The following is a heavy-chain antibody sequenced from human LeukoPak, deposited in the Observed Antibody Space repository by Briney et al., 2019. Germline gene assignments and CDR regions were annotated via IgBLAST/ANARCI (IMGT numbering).Heavy chain of an antibody. CDR2: XYSGXXX. Sequence: XYSGXXXXYTESVKGRFTISRDNCKNTLYLKMKSLRAEDTAVYYCARDATYYDFWSGYGAYYYYYMDVWGKGTTVTVSS. D-gene: IGHD3-3*01. V-gene: IGHV3-53*05. J-gene: IGHJ6*03. CDR3: ARDATYYDFWSGYGAYYYYYMDV.